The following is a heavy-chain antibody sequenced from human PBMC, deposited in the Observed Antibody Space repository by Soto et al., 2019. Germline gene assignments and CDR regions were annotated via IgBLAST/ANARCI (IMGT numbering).Heavy chain of an antibody. V-gene: IGHV4-59*02. CDR2: MYFGGSF. CDR3: ARSYYDITGFAVDP. CDR1: GASVSHGY. J-gene: IGHJ5*02. Sequence: QMQLQASGPGLVKPSETLSLTCNVSGASVSHGYWSWIRQPPGKGLEWIGFMYFGGSFNYNPSLTSRATISVEPSKNQSSMKLTSVTASDTAVYYCARSYYDITGFAVDPWGQGTLVTVSS. D-gene: IGHD3-22*01.